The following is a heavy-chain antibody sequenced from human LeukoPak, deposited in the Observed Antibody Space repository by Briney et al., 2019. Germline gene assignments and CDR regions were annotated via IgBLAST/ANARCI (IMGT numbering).Heavy chain of an antibody. Sequence: ASVKVSCKVSGYTLTELSMHWVRQAPGKGLEWMGDFDPEDGETIYAQKFQGRVTMTEDTSTDTAYMELSSLRSEDTAVYYCATSLGSSGTYYFDYWGQGTLVTVSS. D-gene: IGHD1-26*01. CDR2: FDPEDGET. CDR3: ATSLGSSGTYYFDY. J-gene: IGHJ4*02. V-gene: IGHV1-24*01. CDR1: GYTLTELS.